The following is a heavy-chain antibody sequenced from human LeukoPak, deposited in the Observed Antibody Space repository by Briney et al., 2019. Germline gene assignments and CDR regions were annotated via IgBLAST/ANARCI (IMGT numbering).Heavy chain of an antibody. Sequence: PGGSLRLSCAASGFTFSTYGMHWVRQAPGKGLEWVAIISYDGSNKYYADSVKGRFTISRDNSKNTLFLQIDSLRAEDTAMYYCARDRGRLGYFDYWGQGTLVTVSS. V-gene: IGHV3-30*03. CDR2: ISYDGSNK. CDR3: ARDRGRLGYFDY. D-gene: IGHD1-26*01. CDR1: GFTFSTYG. J-gene: IGHJ4*02.